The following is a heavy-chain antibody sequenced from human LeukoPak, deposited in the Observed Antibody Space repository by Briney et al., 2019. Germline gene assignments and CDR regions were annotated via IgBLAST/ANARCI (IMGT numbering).Heavy chain of an antibody. V-gene: IGHV4-59*01. J-gene: IGHJ5*02. Sequence: SETLSLTCTVSGGSISSYYWSWTRQPPGKGLEWIGYIYYSGSTNYSPSLKSRVTISVDTSKNHFSLNLSSVTAADTAVYYCARDFRNDGWFDPWGQGTLVTVSS. CDR2: IYYSGST. D-gene: IGHD1-1*01. CDR1: GGSISSYY. CDR3: ARDFRNDGWFDP.